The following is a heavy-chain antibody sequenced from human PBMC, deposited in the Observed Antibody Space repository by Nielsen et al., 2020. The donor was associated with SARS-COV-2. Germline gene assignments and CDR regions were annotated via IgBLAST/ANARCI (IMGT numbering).Heavy chain of an antibody. Sequence: GGSLRLSCAASGFTFSSYAMQWVRQAPGKGLEWVAVISYDGSNKYYADSVKGRFTISRDNSKNTLYLQMNSLRAEDTAVYYCARDPSRELLSGAFDIWGQGTMVTVSS. CDR2: ISYDGSNK. V-gene: IGHV3-30-3*01. D-gene: IGHD1-26*01. J-gene: IGHJ3*02. CDR1: GFTFSSYA. CDR3: ARDPSRELLSGAFDI.